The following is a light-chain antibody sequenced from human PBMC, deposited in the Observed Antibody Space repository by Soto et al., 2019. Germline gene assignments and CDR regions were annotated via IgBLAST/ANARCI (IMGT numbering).Light chain of an antibody. J-gene: IGKJ1*01. CDR1: QDIRSY. Sequence: DIRMTQSPSSLSASVGDRVSITCRASQDIRSYLNWYQQKPGKAPELLIYATSNLQSGVPPRFSASGSGTDFTLTISSLQPEDFATYYCQQGYSTQWTSGQGTKV. V-gene: IGKV1-39*01. CDR2: ATS. CDR3: QQGYSTQWT.